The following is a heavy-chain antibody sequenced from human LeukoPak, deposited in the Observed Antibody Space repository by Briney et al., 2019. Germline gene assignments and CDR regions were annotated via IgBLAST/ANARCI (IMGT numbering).Heavy chain of an antibody. J-gene: IGHJ3*02. D-gene: IGHD3-10*02. CDR3: ASYVREITKTPGDHVAFDI. CDR1: GYTFTGYY. Sequence: ASVKVSCKASGYTFTGYYMHWVRQAPGQGLEWMGWINPSSGGTNYAQKFQGRVTMTRDTSISTAYMELSRLRSDDTAVYYCASYVREITKTPGDHVAFDIWGQGTMVTVSS. CDR2: INPSSGGT. V-gene: IGHV1-2*02.